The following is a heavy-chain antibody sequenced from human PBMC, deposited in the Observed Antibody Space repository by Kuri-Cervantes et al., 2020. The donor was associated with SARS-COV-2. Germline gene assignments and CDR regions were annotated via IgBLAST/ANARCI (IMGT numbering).Heavy chain of an antibody. CDR2: ISSSGSTI. V-gene: IGHV3-48*03. CDR3: ARRNDFWSGAYFDY. J-gene: IGHJ4*02. Sequence: GESLKISCAASGFTFSSYEMNWVRQAPGKGLEWVSYISSSGSTIYYADSVKGRLTISRDNAKNSLYLQMNSPRAKDTAVYYCARRNDFWSGAYFDYWGQGTLVTVSS. CDR1: GFTFSSYE. D-gene: IGHD3-3*01.